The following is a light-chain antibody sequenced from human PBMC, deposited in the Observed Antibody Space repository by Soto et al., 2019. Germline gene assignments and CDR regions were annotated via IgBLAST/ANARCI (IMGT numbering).Light chain of an antibody. CDR1: QSVSSN. CDR2: GAS. J-gene: IGKJ4*01. CDR3: QQYSSWPLT. Sequence: EIVMTLSPATLSVSPWERATLSCRASQSVSSNLAWYQQKPGQAPRLLIFGASTTAAGIPARFSGSGSGTEFTLTISSLQSEDFAVYYCQQYSSWPLTFGGGTKVDIK. V-gene: IGKV3-15*01.